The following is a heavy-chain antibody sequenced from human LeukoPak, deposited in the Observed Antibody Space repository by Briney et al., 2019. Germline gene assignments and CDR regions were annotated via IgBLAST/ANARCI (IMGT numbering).Heavy chain of an antibody. CDR2: IYYSGST. Sequence: SETPSLTCTVSGGSISNYYWSWIRQPPGKGLEWIGNIYYSGSTNYNPSLKSRVTMSVDTSKNQFSLKLSSVTAADTAVYYCARRYYDSSGYAFDIWGQGTMVTVSS. CDR1: GGSISNYY. J-gene: IGHJ3*02. V-gene: IGHV4-59*08. D-gene: IGHD3-22*01. CDR3: ARRYYDSSGYAFDI.